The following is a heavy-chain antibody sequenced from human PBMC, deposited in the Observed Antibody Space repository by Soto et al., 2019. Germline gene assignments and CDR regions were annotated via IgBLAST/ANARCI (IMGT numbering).Heavy chain of an antibody. Sequence: GVSLRLSCAASGFTFSSYCMHWVHQAPSHGLAWVAVIWYDGSNKYYADSVKGRFTISRDNSKNTLYLQMNSLRAEDTAVYYCARGPMLGKLRRWPGLDYGGQGALENISS. V-gene: IGHV3-33*01. CDR1: GFTFSSYC. CDR3: ARGPMLGKLRRWPGLDY. J-gene: IGHJ4*02. D-gene: IGHD2-8*01. CDR2: IWYDGSNK.